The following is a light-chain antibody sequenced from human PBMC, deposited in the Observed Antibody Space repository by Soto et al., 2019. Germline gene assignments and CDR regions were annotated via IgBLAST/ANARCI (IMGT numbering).Light chain of an antibody. Sequence: QPVLTQSPSASASLGASVKLTCTLSSGHSSYAIAWHQQQPEKGPRYLMKLNSDGSHSKGDGIPDRFSGFSSGAERYLTISSLQSEDEADYYCQTWGTGTVVFGGGTKVTVL. J-gene: IGLJ2*01. CDR1: SGHSSYA. CDR2: LNSDGSH. CDR3: QTWGTGTVV. V-gene: IGLV4-69*01.